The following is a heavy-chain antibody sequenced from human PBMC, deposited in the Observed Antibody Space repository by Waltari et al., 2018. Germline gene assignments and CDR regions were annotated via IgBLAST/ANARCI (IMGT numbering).Heavy chain of an antibody. D-gene: IGHD2-2*01. Sequence: QVQLVQSGAEVKKPESSVKVSCQASGGTFSTHIITWVRQAPGQGLEWMGQITPILGIANCAQKFQARVTITADESTSTSYMELSSLTSEDTAVYYCARGAAPMAVTSLDFWGQGTLVTVSS. CDR1: GGTFSTHI. CDR2: ITPILGIA. CDR3: ARGAAPMAVTSLDF. V-gene: IGHV1-69*04. J-gene: IGHJ4*02.